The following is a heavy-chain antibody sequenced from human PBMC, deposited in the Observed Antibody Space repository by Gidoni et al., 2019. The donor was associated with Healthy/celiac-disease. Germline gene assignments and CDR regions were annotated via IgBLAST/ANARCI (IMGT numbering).Heavy chain of an antibody. CDR2: INHSGST. CDR1: GGSFSGSY. CDR3: ARSNVLRGYDYVWGSYRPYYFDY. V-gene: IGHV4-34*01. J-gene: IGHJ4*02. D-gene: IGHD3-16*02. Sequence: QVQLQQWGAGLLKPSETLSLTRAVYGGSFSGSYSSGIRQPPGKGLEWIGEINHSGSTNYNPSLKSRVTISVDTSKNQFSLKLSSVTAADTAVYYCARSNVLRGYDYVWGSYRPYYFDYWGQGTLVTVSS.